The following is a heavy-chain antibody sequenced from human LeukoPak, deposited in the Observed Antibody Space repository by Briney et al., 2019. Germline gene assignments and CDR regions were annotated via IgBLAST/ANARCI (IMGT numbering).Heavy chain of an antibody. J-gene: IGHJ6*02. Sequence: AASVKVSCKASGYTFSSYYMHWVRQATGQGLEWMGWMNPNSGNTGYAQKFQGRVTMTRNTSISTAYMELSSLRSEDTAVYYCARAQAAAGTLGDYYYYGMDVWGQGTTVTVSS. V-gene: IGHV1-8*02. CDR2: MNPNSGNT. D-gene: IGHD6-13*01. CDR1: GYTFSSYY. CDR3: ARAQAAAGTLGDYYYYGMDV.